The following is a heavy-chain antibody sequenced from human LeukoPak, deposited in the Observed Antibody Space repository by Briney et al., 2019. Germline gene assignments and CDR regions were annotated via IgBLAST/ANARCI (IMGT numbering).Heavy chain of an antibody. CDR2: ISSNGGST. V-gene: IGHV3-64D*06. CDR1: GFTFSSYA. J-gene: IGHJ3*02. CDR3: VEDQARYCSSTSCYDAFDI. Sequence: GGSLRLSCSASGFTFSSYAMHWVRQAPGKGLEYVSAISSNGGSTYYADSVKGRFTISRDNSKNTLYLQMSSLRAEDTAVYYCVEDQARYCSSTSCYDAFDIWGQGTVVTVSS. D-gene: IGHD2-2*01.